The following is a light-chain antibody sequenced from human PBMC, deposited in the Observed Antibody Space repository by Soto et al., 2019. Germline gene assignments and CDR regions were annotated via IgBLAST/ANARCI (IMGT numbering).Light chain of an antibody. CDR3: SSYTRSSTYV. J-gene: IGLJ1*01. CDR1: SSDVGGYNY. Sequence: QSVLTQPASVSGSPRQSITISCTGTSSDVGGYNYVSWYQHHPGKAPKLMIYEVSNRPPGVSNRFSGSKSGNTASLTISGLQAEGEADYYCSSYTRSSTYVFGTGTKVTVL. CDR2: EVS. V-gene: IGLV2-14*01.